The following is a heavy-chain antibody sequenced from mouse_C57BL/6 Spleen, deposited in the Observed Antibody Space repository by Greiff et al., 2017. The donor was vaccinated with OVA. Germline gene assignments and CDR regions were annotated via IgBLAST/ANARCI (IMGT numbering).Heavy chain of an antibody. CDR2: IDPISGGT. Sequence: VQLQQPGAELVKPGASVKLSCKASGYTFTSYWMHWVKQRPGRGLEWIGRIDPISGGTQYNEKFKSKATLTVDKPSSTAYRQLSSLTSEVSAVYYCARSPGSSYAMDYWGQGTSVTVSS. CDR1: GYTFTSYW. CDR3: ARSPGSSYAMDY. J-gene: IGHJ4*01. D-gene: IGHD1-3*01. V-gene: IGHV1-72*01.